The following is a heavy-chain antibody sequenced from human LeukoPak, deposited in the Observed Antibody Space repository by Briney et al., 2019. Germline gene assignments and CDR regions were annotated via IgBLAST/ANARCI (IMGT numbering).Heavy chain of an antibody. CDR3: AKDFAARYDYVWGSYRYSVEGPETPTHYFDY. J-gene: IGHJ4*02. Sequence: GGSLRLSCAASGFTFDDYAMHWVRQAPGKGLEWVSGISWNSGSIGYADSVKGRFTISRDNAKNSLYLQMNSLRAEDTALYYCAKDFAARYDYVWGSYRYSVEGPETPTHYFDYWGQGTLVTVSS. CDR1: GFTFDDYA. CDR2: ISWNSGSI. D-gene: IGHD3-16*02. V-gene: IGHV3-9*01.